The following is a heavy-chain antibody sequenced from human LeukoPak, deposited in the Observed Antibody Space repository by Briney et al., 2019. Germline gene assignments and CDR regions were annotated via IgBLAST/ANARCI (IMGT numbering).Heavy chain of an antibody. J-gene: IGHJ6*02. CDR3: AREGYSSSWSHYYYGMDV. Sequence: ASVNVSCKASGYTFTSYDINWVRQATGQGLEWMGWMNPNSGNTGYAQKFQGRVTMTRNTSISTAYMELSSLRSEDTAVYYCAREGYSSSWSHYYYGMDVWGQGTTVTVSS. CDR1: GYTFTSYD. D-gene: IGHD6-13*01. V-gene: IGHV1-8*01. CDR2: MNPNSGNT.